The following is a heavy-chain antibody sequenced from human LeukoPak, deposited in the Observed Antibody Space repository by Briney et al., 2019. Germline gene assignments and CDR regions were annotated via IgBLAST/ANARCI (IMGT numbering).Heavy chain of an antibody. CDR3: ARTPYSPHFDY. V-gene: IGHV4-59*01. Sequence: SETLSLTCTVSGGSISSYYWSWIRQPPGKGLEWIGYIYYSGSTNYNPSLKSRVTISVDTSKNQFSLKLSSVTAADTAVYYCARTPYSPHFDYWGQGTLVTASS. CDR2: IYYSGST. D-gene: IGHD2-21*01. CDR1: GGSISSYY. J-gene: IGHJ4*02.